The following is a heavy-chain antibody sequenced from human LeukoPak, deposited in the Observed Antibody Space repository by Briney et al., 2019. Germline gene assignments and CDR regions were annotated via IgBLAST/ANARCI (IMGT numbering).Heavy chain of an antibody. CDR3: AIGAIRGVIEMDAFDI. D-gene: IGHD3-10*01. Sequence: ASVKVSCKASGYTFTGYYMHWVRQAPGQGLEWMGWINPNSGGTNYAQKFQGRVTMTRDTPISTAYMELSRLRSDDTAVYYCAIGAIRGVIEMDAFDIWGQGTMVTVSS. CDR1: GYTFTGYY. J-gene: IGHJ3*02. V-gene: IGHV1-2*02. CDR2: INPNSGGT.